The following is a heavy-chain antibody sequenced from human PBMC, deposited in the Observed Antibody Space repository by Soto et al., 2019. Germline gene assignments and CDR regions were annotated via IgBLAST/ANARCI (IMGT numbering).Heavy chain of an antibody. D-gene: IGHD2-2*01. Sequence: AASVKVSCKASGGTFSSYAISWVRQAPGQGLEWMGGIIPIFGTANYAQKFQGRVTITADESTSTAYMELSSLRSEDTAVYYCARDPCSSTSCYYWGPNYGMDVWGQGTTVTVSS. J-gene: IGHJ6*02. CDR1: GGTFSSYA. CDR3: ARDPCSSTSCYYWGPNYGMDV. V-gene: IGHV1-69*13. CDR2: IIPIFGTA.